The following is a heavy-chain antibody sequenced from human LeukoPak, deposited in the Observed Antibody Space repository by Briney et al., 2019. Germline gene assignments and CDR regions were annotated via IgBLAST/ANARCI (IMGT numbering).Heavy chain of an antibody. V-gene: IGHV5-51*01. J-gene: IGHJ4*02. CDR1: GYSFTSYW. D-gene: IGHD1-26*01. CDR3: ARHQIVGATRSPFDY. CDR2: IYPGDSDT. Sequence: GESLKISCTGSGYSFTSYWIGWVRQTPGKGLELMGIIYPGDSDTRYSPSFQGQVTISADKSINTAYLQWSSLKTSDTAMYYCARHQIVGATRSPFDYWGQGTLVTVSS.